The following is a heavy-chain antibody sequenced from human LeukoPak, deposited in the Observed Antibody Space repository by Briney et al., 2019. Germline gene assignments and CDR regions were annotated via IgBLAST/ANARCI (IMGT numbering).Heavy chain of an antibody. CDR3: ARGQTGLYYYYMDV. Sequence: ASVKVSCKASGGTFSSYAISWVRQAPGQGLEWMGWINPNSGGTNYAQKFQGRVTMTRDTSISTAYMELSRLRSDDTAVYYCARGQTGLYYYYMDVWGKGTTVTISS. D-gene: IGHD1-1*01. CDR2: INPNSGGT. J-gene: IGHJ6*03. CDR1: GGTFSSYA. V-gene: IGHV1-2*02.